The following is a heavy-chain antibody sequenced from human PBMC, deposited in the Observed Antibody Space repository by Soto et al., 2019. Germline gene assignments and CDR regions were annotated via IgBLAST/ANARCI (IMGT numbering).Heavy chain of an antibody. Sequence: GGSLRLSCAASGFTVSSNYMSWVRQAPGKGLEWVSVIYSGGSTYYADSVKGRFTISRDNAKNSLHLQMNSLRADDTAVYFCARDRQLGYGMDVWGQGTTVTVSS. CDR1: GFTVSSNY. J-gene: IGHJ6*02. CDR2: IYSGGST. D-gene: IGHD6-6*01. CDR3: ARDRQLGYGMDV. V-gene: IGHV3-66*01.